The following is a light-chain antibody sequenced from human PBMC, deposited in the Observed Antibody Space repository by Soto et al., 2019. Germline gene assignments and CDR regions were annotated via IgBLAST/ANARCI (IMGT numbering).Light chain of an antibody. Sequence: DDRLTQSPSTLSASVGDRVTISCRASQDIGDWLAWYQQKPGKAPKLLIHRVSRLQSGVPVRFSGSGSETEFTLTINGLQPDDFATYHCQRYNSHLFFFGPGTKVQSK. V-gene: IGKV1-5*03. CDR2: RVS. CDR1: QDIGDW. J-gene: IGKJ3*01. CDR3: QRYNSHLFF.